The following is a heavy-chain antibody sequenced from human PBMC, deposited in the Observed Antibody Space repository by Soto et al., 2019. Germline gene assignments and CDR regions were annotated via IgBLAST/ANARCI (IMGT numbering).Heavy chain of an antibody. J-gene: IGHJ4*02. V-gene: IGHV1-69*08. CDR1: GGTFSSYT. D-gene: IGHD2-2*01. CDR3: AREYCSSTSCPLDY. CDR2: IIPILGIA. Sequence: QVQLVQSGAEVKKPGSSVKVSCKASGGTFSSYTISWVRQAPGQGLEWMGRIIPILGIANYAQKFQGRVTITADKSTSTAYMELSSLRSEDTAVYYCAREYCSSTSCPLDYWGQGTLVTVSS.